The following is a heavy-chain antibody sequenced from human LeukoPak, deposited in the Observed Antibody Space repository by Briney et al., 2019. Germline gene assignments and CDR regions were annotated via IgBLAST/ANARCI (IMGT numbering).Heavy chain of an antibody. J-gene: IGHJ4*02. Sequence: ASVKVSCKASGYTFTSYGISWVRQAPGQVLEWMGWINPNSGGTKYAQKFQGWVTMTRDTSISTAYMELSRLRSDDTAVYYCARHLNYYGSGSYLGGFDYWGQGTLVTVSS. D-gene: IGHD3-10*01. CDR1: GYTFTSYG. CDR3: ARHLNYYGSGSYLGGFDY. V-gene: IGHV1-2*04. CDR2: INPNSGGT.